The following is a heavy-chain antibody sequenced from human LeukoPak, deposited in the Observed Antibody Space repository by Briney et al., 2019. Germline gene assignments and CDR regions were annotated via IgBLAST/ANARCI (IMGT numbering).Heavy chain of an antibody. V-gene: IGHV4-38-2*02. J-gene: IGHJ1*01. Sequence: KPSETLSLTCTVPGYSISSGYYWGWIRQPPGKGLEWIGSIYHSGSTYYNPSLKSRVTISVDTSKNQFSLKLSSVTAADTAVYYCARDSRSGWYGNEYFQHWGQGTLVTVSS. CDR2: IYHSGST. D-gene: IGHD6-19*01. CDR1: GYSISSGYY. CDR3: ARDSRSGWYGNEYFQH.